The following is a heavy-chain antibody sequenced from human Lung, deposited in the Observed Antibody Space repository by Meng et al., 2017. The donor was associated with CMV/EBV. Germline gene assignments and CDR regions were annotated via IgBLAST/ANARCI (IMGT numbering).Heavy chain of an antibody. Sequence: SLKISXVASGFTLNRYTMHWVRQAPGKGLEWVALISYDGSTEYYGDSVRGRFSISRDTSKNTLYVHMNGLRPEDTAIYYCARDVSTLGYSAMDVWGQGTSVTVSS. V-gene: IGHV3-30*04. D-gene: IGHD2-21*01. J-gene: IGHJ6*02. CDR1: GFTLNRYT. CDR3: ARDVSTLGYSAMDV. CDR2: ISYDGSTE.